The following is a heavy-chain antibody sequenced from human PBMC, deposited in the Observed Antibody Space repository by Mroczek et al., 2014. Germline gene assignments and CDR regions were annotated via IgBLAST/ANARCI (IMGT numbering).Heavy chain of an antibody. J-gene: IGHJ6*03. CDR3: ARDNVATIFGDAPYYMDV. Sequence: QVQLVESGAEVKKPGASVKVSCKASGYTFTSYDINWVRQATGQGLEWMGWMNPNSGNTGYAQKFQGRVTMTRNTSISTAYMELSRLRSDDTAVYYCARDNVATIFGDAPYYMDVWGKGPRSPSP. CDR2: MNPNSGNT. CDR1: GYTFTSYD. D-gene: IGHD3-3*01. V-gene: IGHV1-8*01.